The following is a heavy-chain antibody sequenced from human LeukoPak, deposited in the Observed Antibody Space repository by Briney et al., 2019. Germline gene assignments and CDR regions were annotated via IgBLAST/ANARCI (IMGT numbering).Heavy chain of an antibody. D-gene: IGHD3-10*01. CDR2: INSDGSIT. Sequence: GGSLRLSCAASGFTFNNYWMHWVRQAPGKGLVWVSRINSDGSITNYVDSVKGRFTISRDNSKNTLYLQMNSLRAEDTAVYYCARDAGGDYFDYWGQGTLVTVSS. CDR1: GFTFNNYW. J-gene: IGHJ4*02. V-gene: IGHV3-74*01. CDR3: ARDAGGDYFDY.